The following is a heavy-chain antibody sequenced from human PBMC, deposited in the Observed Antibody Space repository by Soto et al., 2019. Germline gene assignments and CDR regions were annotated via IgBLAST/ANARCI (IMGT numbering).Heavy chain of an antibody. CDR2: IKQDGSEK. J-gene: IGHJ4*02. CDR3: ARVSCSGGSCYSFFPFDY. D-gene: IGHD2-15*01. CDR1: GFTFSSYW. Sequence: GGSLRLSCAASGFTFSSYWMSWVRQAPGKGLEWVANIKQDGSEKYYVDSVKGRFTISRDNAKNSLYLQMNSLRAEDTAVYYCARVSCSGGSCYSFFPFDYWGQGTLVTVSS. V-gene: IGHV3-7*01.